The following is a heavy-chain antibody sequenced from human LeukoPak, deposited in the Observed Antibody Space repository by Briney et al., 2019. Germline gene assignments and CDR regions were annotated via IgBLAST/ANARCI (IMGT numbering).Heavy chain of an antibody. CDR1: GFHFSTYG. CDR2: IWYDGSNK. D-gene: IGHD7-27*01. V-gene: IGHV3-33*01. Sequence: PGRSLRLSCAASGFHFSTYGMHWVRQAPGKGLEWVGVIWYDGSNKIYAESVKGRFTISRDNSKNTLYLQMNSLRVEDTAVYYCARDRSWGSQCYFDYWGQGTLVTVSS. CDR3: ARDRSWGSQCYFDY. J-gene: IGHJ4*02.